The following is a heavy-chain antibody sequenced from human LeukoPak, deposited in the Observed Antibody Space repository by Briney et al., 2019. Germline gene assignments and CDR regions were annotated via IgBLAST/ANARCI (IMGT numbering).Heavy chain of an antibody. V-gene: IGHV1-69*01. CDR2: IIPIFGTA. CDR3: ARGFRTKRTFDI. J-gene: IGHJ3*02. Sequence: ASVKVSCKASGGTFSSYAISWVRQAPGQGLGWMGGIIPIFGTANYAQKFQGRVTITADESTSTAYMELSGLRSEDTAVYYCARGFRTKRTFDIWGQGTMVTVSS. CDR1: GGTFSSYA.